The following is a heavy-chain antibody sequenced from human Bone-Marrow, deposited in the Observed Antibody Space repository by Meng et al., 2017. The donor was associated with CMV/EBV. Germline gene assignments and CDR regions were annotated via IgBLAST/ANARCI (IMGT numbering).Heavy chain of an antibody. Sequence: GGSLRLSCAASGFTFSSYSMNWVRQAPGKWLEWVSSISSSSSYIYYADSVKGRFTISRDNAKNSLYLQMNSLRAEDTAVYYCARASYCSSTSCSLGYWGQGTLVTVSS. J-gene: IGHJ4*02. CDR2: ISSSSSYI. V-gene: IGHV3-21*01. D-gene: IGHD2-2*01. CDR3: ARASYCSSTSCSLGY. CDR1: GFTFSSYS.